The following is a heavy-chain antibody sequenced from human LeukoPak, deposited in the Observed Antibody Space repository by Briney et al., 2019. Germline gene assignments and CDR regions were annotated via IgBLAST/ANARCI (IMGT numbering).Heavy chain of an antibody. D-gene: IGHD3-10*01. Sequence: GGSLRLSCAASGFTFSDYYMSWIRQAPGKGLEWVSYISSSGSTIYYADSAKGRFTISRDNAKNSLYLQMNSLRAEDTAVYYCASLYGSGSYASYYYGMDVWGQGTTVTVSS. J-gene: IGHJ6*02. CDR1: GFTFSDYY. CDR3: ASLYGSGSYASYYYGMDV. V-gene: IGHV3-11*01. CDR2: ISSSGSTI.